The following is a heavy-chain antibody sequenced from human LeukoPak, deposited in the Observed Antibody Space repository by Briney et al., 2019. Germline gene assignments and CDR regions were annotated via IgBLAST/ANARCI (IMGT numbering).Heavy chain of an antibody. D-gene: IGHD3-9*01. J-gene: IGHJ4*02. Sequence: GGSLRLSCVASGITFSRHWMKWVRQAPGKGLEWVANIKQDGREKFYVDSVKGRLTISRDNATNSLYLQLTSLRPEDTALYYCAGGTGWPIDSWGQGTLVTVSS. CDR1: GITFSRHW. CDR3: AGGTGWPIDS. V-gene: IGHV3-7*01. CDR2: IKQDGREK.